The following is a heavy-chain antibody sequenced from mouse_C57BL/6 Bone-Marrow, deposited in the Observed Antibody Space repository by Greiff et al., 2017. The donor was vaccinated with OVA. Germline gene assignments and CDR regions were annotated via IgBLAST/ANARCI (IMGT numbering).Heavy chain of an antibody. J-gene: IGHJ3*01. D-gene: IGHD1-1*01. CDR1: GYTFTSYW. CDR3: ARRRWAWFAY. V-gene: IGHV1-53*01. Sequence: QVQLQQPGTELVKTGASVKLSCKASGYTFTSYWMHWVKQRPGQGLEWIGNINPSNGGTNYNEKFKSKATLTVDKSSSPAYMQLISRTSEASAVYYCARRRWAWFAYWGQGTLVTVSA. CDR2: INPSNGGT.